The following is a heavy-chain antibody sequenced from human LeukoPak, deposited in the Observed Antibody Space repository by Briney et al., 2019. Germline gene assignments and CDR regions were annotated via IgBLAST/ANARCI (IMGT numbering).Heavy chain of an antibody. Sequence: GGSLRLSCAASGFPFSTYWITWVRQAPGKGLEWVANIKNDGSEKYYVDSVRGRFTISRDNAENSLFLQMNSLRVEDTAIYYCTRDSGLTGYDLLDYWGQGTLVTVSS. CDR3: TRDSGLTGYDLLDY. CDR1: GFPFSTYW. V-gene: IGHV3-7*01. D-gene: IGHD5-12*01. CDR2: IKNDGSEK. J-gene: IGHJ4*02.